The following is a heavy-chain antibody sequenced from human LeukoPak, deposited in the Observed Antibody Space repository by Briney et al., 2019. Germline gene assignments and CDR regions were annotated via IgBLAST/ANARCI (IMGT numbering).Heavy chain of an antibody. CDR1: GYPFTTWE. CDR2: VHPNGRNT. Sequence: ASVRVSCKTSGYPFTTWEINWVRQAAGEGLEWMGWVHPNGRNTAYAQKFQGRVTMTRDTSISTAYMELSGLTSDDTAVYFCARGPRNDPWGQGTLVTVSS. CDR3: ARGPRNDP. V-gene: IGHV1-8*01. D-gene: IGHD1-14*01. J-gene: IGHJ5*02.